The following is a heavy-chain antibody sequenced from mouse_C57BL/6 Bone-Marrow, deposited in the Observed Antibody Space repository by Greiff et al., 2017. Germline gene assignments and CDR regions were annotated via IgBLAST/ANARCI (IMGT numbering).Heavy chain of an antibody. V-gene: IGHV1-81*01. CDR3: ARPYGSSYWYFDV. D-gene: IGHD1-1*01. J-gene: IGHJ1*03. CDR2: IYPRSGNT. Sequence: QVQLKESGAELARPGASVKLSCKASGYTFTSYGISWVKQRTGPGLEWIGEIYPRSGNTYYNEKFKGKATLTADKSSSTAYMELRSLTSEDSADYFCARPYGSSYWYFDVWGTGTTVTVSS. CDR1: GYTFTSYG.